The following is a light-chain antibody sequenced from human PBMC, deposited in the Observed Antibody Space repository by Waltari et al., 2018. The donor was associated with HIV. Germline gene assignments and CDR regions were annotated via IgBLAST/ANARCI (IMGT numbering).Light chain of an antibody. CDR2: GAS. Sequence: EIVLTQSPGTLSLSPGARATLSCRASQTINNNYLAWYQQKPGQAPRLLIYGASSRASGIPDRFSGSGSGTDFALTINGLEPEDFAIYYCQQYGSGYTFGQGTKVDIK. CDR1: QTINNNY. J-gene: IGKJ2*01. CDR3: QQYGSGYT. V-gene: IGKV3-20*01.